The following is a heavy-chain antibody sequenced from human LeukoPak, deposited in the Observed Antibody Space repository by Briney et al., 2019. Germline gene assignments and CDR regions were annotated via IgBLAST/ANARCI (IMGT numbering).Heavy chain of an antibody. CDR2: IIPILGIA. Sequence: ASVKVSCKASGGTFSSYAISWVRQAPGQGLEWMGRIIPILGIANYAQKFQGRVTITADKSTSTAYMELSSLRSEDTAVHYCAREGPGSSPPLAWFDPWGQGTLVTVSS. J-gene: IGHJ5*02. CDR3: AREGPGSSPPLAWFDP. V-gene: IGHV1-69*04. D-gene: IGHD6-13*01. CDR1: GGTFSSYA.